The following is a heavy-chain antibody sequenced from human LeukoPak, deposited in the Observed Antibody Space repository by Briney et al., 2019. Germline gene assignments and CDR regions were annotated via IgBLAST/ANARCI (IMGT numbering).Heavy chain of an antibody. CDR3: ARPEYYDSSDYYY. CDR1: GFTFSSYA. J-gene: IGHJ4*02. V-gene: IGHV3-30*04. D-gene: IGHD3-22*01. CDR2: ISYDGSNK. Sequence: GGSQRLSCAASGFTFSSYAMHWVRQAPGKGLEWVAVISYDGSNKYYADSVKGRFTISRDNSKNTLYLQMNSLRAEDTAVYYCARPEYYDSSDYYYWGQGTLVTVSS.